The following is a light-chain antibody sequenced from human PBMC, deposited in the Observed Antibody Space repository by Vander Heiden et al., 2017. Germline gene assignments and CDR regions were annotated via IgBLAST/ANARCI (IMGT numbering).Light chain of an antibody. CDR3: SAWDTSLSAQV. V-gene: IGLV10-54*04. Sequence: AGLTQPPSVSKALRQTATLTCSGNSNNVGNQGAAWLQQHQGHPPKLLCYRNNNRPSGISERFSASRSGNTAALTITGLQPEDEADYYCSAWDTSLSAQVFGAGTKLTVL. CDR1: SNNVGNQG. CDR2: RNN. J-gene: IGLJ2*01.